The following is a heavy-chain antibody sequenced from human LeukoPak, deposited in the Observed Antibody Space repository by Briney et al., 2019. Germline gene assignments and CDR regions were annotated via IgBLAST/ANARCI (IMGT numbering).Heavy chain of an antibody. D-gene: IGHD2-21*01. J-gene: IGHJ4*02. CDR3: XXXXGRFPTSPTDS. Sequence: SGGSLRLSCAASGFTFSNYAMRWVRQDPGKGLAWVSTVSGSGATTYYADSVKGRFTISRDNSKNTLYLQMSRLRVDDTAVYYXXXXXGRFPTSPTDSWGQGSLVTVSS. CDR1: GFTFSNYA. V-gene: IGHV3-23*01. CDR2: VSGSGATT.